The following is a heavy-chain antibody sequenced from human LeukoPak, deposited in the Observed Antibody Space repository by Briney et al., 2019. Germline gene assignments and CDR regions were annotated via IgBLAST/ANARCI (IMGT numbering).Heavy chain of an antibody. J-gene: IGHJ3*01. CDR3: ARDYLWAFDF. CDR1: GFTFSSYS. Sequence: GGSLRLSCAASGFTFSSYSLNWVRQAPGKGLEWVSYISASSGNINYADSVKGRFTISRDNAKNSLYLQMNSLRAEDTAVYYCARDYLWAFDFWGQGAMVTVSS. V-gene: IGHV3-48*01. D-gene: IGHD3-16*01. CDR2: ISASSGNI.